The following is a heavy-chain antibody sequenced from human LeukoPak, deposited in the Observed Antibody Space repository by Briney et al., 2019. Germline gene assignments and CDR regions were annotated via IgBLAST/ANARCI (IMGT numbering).Heavy chain of an antibody. V-gene: IGHV7-4-1*02. CDR1: GYTFTSYA. CDR2: INTNTGNP. D-gene: IGHD6-13*01. J-gene: IGHJ6*03. Sequence: ASVKVSCKASGYTFTSYAMNWVRQAPGQGLEWMGWINTNTGNPTYAQGFTGRFVFSLDTSVSTAYLQISSLKAEDTAVYYCARATLPGIAAAGYYYYYMDVWGKGTTVTVSS. CDR3: ARATLPGIAAAGYYYYYMDV.